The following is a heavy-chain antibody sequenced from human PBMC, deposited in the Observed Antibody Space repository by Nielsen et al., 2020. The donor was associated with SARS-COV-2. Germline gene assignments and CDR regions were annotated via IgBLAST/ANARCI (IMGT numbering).Heavy chain of an antibody. CDR1: GFTFSSYA. Sequence: GESLKISCAASGFTFSSYAMSWVRQAPGKGLEWVSAISGSGGSTYYADSVKGRFTISRDNAKNSLYLQMNSLRAEDTAVYYCARAAQWYTSSGWYSWFDPWGQGTLVTVSS. D-gene: IGHD6-19*01. V-gene: IGHV3-23*01. CDR2: ISGSGGST. CDR3: ARAAQWYTSSGWYSWFDP. J-gene: IGHJ5*02.